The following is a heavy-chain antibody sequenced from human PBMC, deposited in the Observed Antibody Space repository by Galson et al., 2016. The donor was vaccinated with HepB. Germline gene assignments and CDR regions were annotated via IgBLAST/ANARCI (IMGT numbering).Heavy chain of an antibody. D-gene: IGHD6-19*01. V-gene: IGHV4-34*01. Sequence: SETLSLTCAVYGGSLSGYYWSWIRQSPGKGLEWIGECSHTGSTKYNPSLERRLSMSIDTSKNQFSLKLTSVTVADTAMYYCARYSSFWSKYFQYWGRGSLVIVSS. CDR1: GGSLSGYY. CDR2: CSHTGST. CDR3: ARYSSFWSKYFQY. J-gene: IGHJ1*01.